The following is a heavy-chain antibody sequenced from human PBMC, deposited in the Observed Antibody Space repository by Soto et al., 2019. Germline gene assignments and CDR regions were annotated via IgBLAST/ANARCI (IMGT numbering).Heavy chain of an antibody. CDR3: ARGISSTWYFYFDY. J-gene: IGHJ4*02. V-gene: IGHV4-31*03. CDR2: IYYSGST. Sequence: TMAPACTFPGASVGSGCYDGSWIRQHPGKGLEWIGYIYYSGSTYDNPSIKSRATISADTSKNQFSLKLSSVTAADTDVYYCARGISSTWYFYFDYWGQGTPVTVYS. D-gene: IGHD6-13*01. CDR1: GASVGSGCYD.